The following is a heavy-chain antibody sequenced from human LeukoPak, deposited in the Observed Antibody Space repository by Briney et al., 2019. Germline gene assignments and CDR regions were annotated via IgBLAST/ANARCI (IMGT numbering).Heavy chain of an antibody. CDR1: GYTFTNYY. CDR3: ARDLQQQLVKWWGHYYGMDV. J-gene: IGHJ6*02. CDR2: INPSGGST. V-gene: IGHV1-46*01. Sequence: ASVKVSCKASGYTFTNYYIHWVRQAPGQGLEWMGIINPSGGSTGYALKFQDRVTMTRDTSTSTLYMELSSLRAEDTAVYYCARDLQQQLVKWWGHYYGMDVWGQGTTVTVSS. D-gene: IGHD6-13*01.